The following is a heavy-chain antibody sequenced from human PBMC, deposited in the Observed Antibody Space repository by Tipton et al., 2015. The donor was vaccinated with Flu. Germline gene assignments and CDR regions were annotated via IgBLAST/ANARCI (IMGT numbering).Heavy chain of an antibody. J-gene: IGHJ3*02. D-gene: IGHD4-23*01. CDR3: ARDRDSTVVTGEPDAFDI. CDR1: GLNFRDHG. CDR2: LDWNANYI. Sequence: SGLNFRDHGMNWVRQAPGKGLEWVVGLDWNANYINYADSVRGRFTISRDNSKNTLYLQMNNLRVDDTAIYYCARDRDSTVVTGEPDAFDIWGQGTLVSVS. V-gene: IGHV3-33*01.